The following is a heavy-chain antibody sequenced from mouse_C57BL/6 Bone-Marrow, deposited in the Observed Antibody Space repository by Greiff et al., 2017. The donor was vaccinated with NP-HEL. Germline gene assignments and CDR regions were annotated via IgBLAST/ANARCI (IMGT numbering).Heavy chain of an antibody. CDR2: IYPGDGDT. CDR1: GYAFSSSW. V-gene: IGHV1-82*01. D-gene: IGHD1-1*01. Sequence: QVQLKQSGPELVKPGASVKISCKASGYAFSSSWMNWVKQRPGKGLEWIGRIYPGDGDTNYNGKFKGKATLTADKSSSTAYMKLSSLTSEDSAVYFCARSGSRHYYGSSPWFAYWGQGTLVTVSA. CDR3: ARSGSRHYYGSSPWFAY. J-gene: IGHJ3*01.